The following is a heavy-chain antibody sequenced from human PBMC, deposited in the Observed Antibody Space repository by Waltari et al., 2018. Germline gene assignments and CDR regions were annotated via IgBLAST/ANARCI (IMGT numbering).Heavy chain of an antibody. V-gene: IGHV4-31*01. J-gene: IGHJ5*02. CDR3: ARARDFWSGCWFDP. CDR1: GGSISSGGYY. CDR2: IYYSEST. D-gene: IGHD3-3*01. Sequence: QVQLQESGPGLVKPSQTLSLTCTVSGGSISSGGYYWSWIRQHPGKGLEWIGYIYYSESTDYNPSLKSLVTISVDTSKNQFSLKLSSVTAADTAVYYCARARDFWSGCWFDPWGQGTLVTVSS.